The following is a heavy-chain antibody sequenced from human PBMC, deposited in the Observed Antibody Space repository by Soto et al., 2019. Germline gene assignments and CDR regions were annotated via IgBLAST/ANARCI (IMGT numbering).Heavy chain of an antibody. CDR2: ISSSSSTI. CDR3: ARDRPNMFFEYSGYGTFDY. CDR1: GFTFSSYS. V-gene: IGHV3-48*01. J-gene: IGHJ4*02. D-gene: IGHD5-12*01. Sequence: PGGSLRLSCAASGFTFSSYSMNWVRQAPGKGLEWVSYISSSSSTIYYADSVKGRFTISRDNAKNSLYLQMNSLRAEDTAVYYCARDRPNMFFEYSGYGTFDYWGQGTLVTVSS.